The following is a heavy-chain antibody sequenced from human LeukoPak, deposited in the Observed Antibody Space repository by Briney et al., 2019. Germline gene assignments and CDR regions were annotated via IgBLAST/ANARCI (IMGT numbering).Heavy chain of an antibody. CDR2: IASSGSTI. Sequence: GSLRLSCSASGFTFSNYEMNWVRQAPGKGLEWVSYIASSGSTIYYADSVKGRFTISRDNAKSSLYLQMNSLRADDTAVYYCATSRGYFFRWFQHWGQGTLVTVSS. V-gene: IGHV3-48*03. D-gene: IGHD3-22*01. CDR1: GFTFSNYE. CDR3: ATSRGYFFRWFQH. J-gene: IGHJ1*01.